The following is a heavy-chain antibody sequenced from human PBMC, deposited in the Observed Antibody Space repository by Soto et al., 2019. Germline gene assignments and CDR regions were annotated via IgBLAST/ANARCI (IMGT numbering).Heavy chain of an antibody. CDR2: INACNGNT. Sequence: QVQLVQSGAEVKKPGASVKVSCKASGYTFTSYAMNWVRQAPGQRLEWMGWINACNGNTKYSQKFQGRVTITRDTAASTVYMELSSLRSEDTAVYYCARVIGGWYYFDYWGQGTLVTVSS. D-gene: IGHD6-19*01. CDR1: GYTFTSYA. V-gene: IGHV1-3*01. CDR3: ARVIGGWYYFDY. J-gene: IGHJ4*02.